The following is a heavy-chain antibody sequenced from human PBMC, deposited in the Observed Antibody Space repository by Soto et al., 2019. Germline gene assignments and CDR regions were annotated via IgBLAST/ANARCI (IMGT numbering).Heavy chain of an antibody. V-gene: IGHV1-18*01. Sequence: QVQLVQSGGEVKKPGASVKVSCKASGYTFTSYGIIWVRQARGQGLEWMGWISTYNGNTDYAQKLQGRVSMTTDTSTSTVYMELRRLRSDDTGVYYCARGGKAGKGGLDFWGQGTLVTVSS. CDR2: ISTYNGNT. CDR1: GYTFTSYG. CDR3: ARGGKAGKGGLDF. D-gene: IGHD1-1*01. J-gene: IGHJ4*02.